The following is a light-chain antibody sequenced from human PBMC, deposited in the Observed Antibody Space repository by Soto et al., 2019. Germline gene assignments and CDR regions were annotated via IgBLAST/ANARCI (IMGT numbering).Light chain of an antibody. CDR1: ESISGW. Sequence: DIQMTQSPSTLSASVGDRVTITCRASESISGWLAWYQQKPGKAPKLVMFKASTLASGVPSRFSGSGSGTEFTLSISSLQPDDFAIYYCQQYNSYPRTFGQGTKVEIK. CDR3: QQYNSYPRT. J-gene: IGKJ1*01. CDR2: KAS. V-gene: IGKV1-5*03.